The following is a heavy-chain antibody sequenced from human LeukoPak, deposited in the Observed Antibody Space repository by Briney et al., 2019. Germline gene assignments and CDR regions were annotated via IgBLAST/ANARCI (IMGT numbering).Heavy chain of an antibody. CDR2: ISYDGSNK. Sequence: GRSLRLSCVASGFTFSSYAMHWVRQAPGKGLEWVAVISYDGSNKYYADSVKGRFTISRDNSKNTLYLQMNSLRAEDTAVYYCARDPGEIPDIWGQGTMVTVSS. CDR3: ARDPGEIPDI. CDR1: GFTFSSYA. D-gene: IGHD3-16*01. V-gene: IGHV3-30-3*01. J-gene: IGHJ3*02.